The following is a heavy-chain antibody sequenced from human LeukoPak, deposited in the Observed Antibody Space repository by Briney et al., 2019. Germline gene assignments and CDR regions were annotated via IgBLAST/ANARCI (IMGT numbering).Heavy chain of an antibody. CDR3: ARDVERITIFGVAYNWFDP. CDR2: INPNSGGT. J-gene: IGHJ5*02. D-gene: IGHD3-3*01. Sequence: ASVKVSCKASGYTFTGYYTHWVRQAPGQGLEWMGWINPNSGGTNYAQKFQGWVTMTRDTSISTAYMELSRLRSDDTAVYYCARDVERITIFGVAYNWFDPWGQGTLVTVSS. CDR1: GYTFTGYY. V-gene: IGHV1-2*04.